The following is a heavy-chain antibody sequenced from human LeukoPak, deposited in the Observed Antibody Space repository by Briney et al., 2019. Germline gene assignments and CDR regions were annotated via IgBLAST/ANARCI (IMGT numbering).Heavy chain of an antibody. CDR3: ARGTEYYDSNGSLEY. Sequence: GGSLRLSCSASGFTFSDYAMHWVRQAPGKGLEWVAVISSDGTNKYYAESVRGRFTISRDSSNDILHLEMNSLRTEDTAVYYCARGTEYYDSNGSLEYWGQGTQVTVSS. J-gene: IGHJ4*02. D-gene: IGHD3-22*01. V-gene: IGHV3-30*04. CDR1: GFTFSDYA. CDR2: ISSDGTNK.